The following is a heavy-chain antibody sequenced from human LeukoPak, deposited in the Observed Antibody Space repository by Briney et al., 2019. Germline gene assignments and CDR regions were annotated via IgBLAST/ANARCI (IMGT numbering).Heavy chain of an antibody. Sequence: GGSLRLSCAASGFTFSDYYMSWIRQAPGKGLEWVSSISGGSGDTYYAGSVKGRFTISRDNSKSTLYLQMNSLRAEDTAVYYCARTIAQYSNSWLYFYYGLDVWGQGTPVTVST. CDR1: GFTFSDYY. V-gene: IGHV3-11*03. CDR3: ARTIAQYSNSWLYFYYGLDV. J-gene: IGHJ6*01. CDR2: ISGGSGDT. D-gene: IGHD6-13*01.